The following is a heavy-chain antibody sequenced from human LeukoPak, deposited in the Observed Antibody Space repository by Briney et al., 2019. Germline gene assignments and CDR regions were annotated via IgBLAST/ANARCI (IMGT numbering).Heavy chain of an antibody. Sequence: HPGRSLRLSCAASGFTFSRYAMNWVRQAPGKGLEWVAVISYDGSTTYYADSVKGRFTISRDNSKNTLYLQMNSLRAEDTAVYYCAREWDTAMYYFDYWGQGTLVTVSS. CDR2: ISYDGSTT. CDR3: AREWDTAMYYFDY. D-gene: IGHD5-18*01. CDR1: GFTFSRYA. J-gene: IGHJ4*02. V-gene: IGHV3-30-3*01.